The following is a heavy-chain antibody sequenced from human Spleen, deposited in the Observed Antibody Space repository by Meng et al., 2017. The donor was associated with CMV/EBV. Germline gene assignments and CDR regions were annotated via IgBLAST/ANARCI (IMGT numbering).Heavy chain of an antibody. J-gene: IGHJ4*02. D-gene: IGHD1-1*01. CDR1: GFTFTNYG. V-gene: IGHV3-30*02. CDR3: ARISRGTGTIYLDY. CDR2: ISYDGSNE. Sequence: GGSLRLSCAASGFTFTNYGMHWVRQAPDKGLEWVAFISYDGSNEYYGDSVQGRLTISRDNSKNTVYLQMKSLRLDDTALYYCARISRGTGTIYLDYWGQGTPVTVSS.